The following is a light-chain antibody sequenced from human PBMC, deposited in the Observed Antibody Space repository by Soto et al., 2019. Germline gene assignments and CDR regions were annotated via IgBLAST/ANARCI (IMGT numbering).Light chain of an antibody. CDR3: VLYVSGGIAV. Sequence: QTVVTQEPSFSVSPGGTVTLNCGLSSGSVSTKYYPSWYQQNPGQAPRTLMYNINTRCSGVPDRFSGSILGNKAALTITGAQADDESDYYCVLYVSGGIAVFGSGTKLTVL. J-gene: IGLJ2*01. V-gene: IGLV8-61*01. CDR1: SGSVSTKYY. CDR2: NIN.